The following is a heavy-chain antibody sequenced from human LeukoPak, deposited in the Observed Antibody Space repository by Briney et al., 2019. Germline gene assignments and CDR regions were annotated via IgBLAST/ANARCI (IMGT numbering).Heavy chain of an antibody. J-gene: IGHJ3*02. CDR1: GFTFSSYA. V-gene: IGHV3-23*01. D-gene: IGHD1-26*01. CDR3: ARGNGSGSYLSDAFDI. CDR2: ISGSGGST. Sequence: GSLRLSCAASGFTFSSYAMSWVRQAPGKGLEWVSAISGSGGSTYYADSVKGRFTISRDNSKNTLYLQMNSLRAEDTAVYYCARGNGSGSYLSDAFDIWGQGTMATVSS.